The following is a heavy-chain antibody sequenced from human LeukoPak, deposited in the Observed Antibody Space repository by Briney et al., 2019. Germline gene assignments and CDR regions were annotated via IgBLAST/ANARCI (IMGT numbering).Heavy chain of an antibody. Sequence: ASVKVSCKASGYTFTSYGISWVRQAPGQGLEWMGWISAYNGNTNYAQKFQGRVTMTTDTSTSTAYLELRRLRSDDTAVYYCARDYYDSSGYYPNFDYWGQGTLVTVSS. V-gene: IGHV1-18*01. CDR3: ARDYYDSSGYYPNFDY. J-gene: IGHJ4*02. D-gene: IGHD3-22*01. CDR1: GYTFTSYG. CDR2: ISAYNGNT.